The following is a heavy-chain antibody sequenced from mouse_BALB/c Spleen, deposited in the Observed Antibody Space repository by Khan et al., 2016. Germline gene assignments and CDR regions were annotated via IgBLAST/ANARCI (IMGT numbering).Heavy chain of an antibody. Sequence: QVQLQQSGPELVKPGALVKISCKPSGYNFTSYEINWVKQRPGQGHEWIGKIYPGEGNTKYNDKSKAKATLTADQSSSRATLQLSSLSSDDCTVYGCARGGGLVRRFDYWGQGTTLTVSS. CDR2: IYPGEGNT. V-gene: IGHV1S56*01. J-gene: IGHJ2*01. D-gene: IGHD2-14*01. CDR3: ARGGGLVRRFDY. CDR1: GYNFTSYE.